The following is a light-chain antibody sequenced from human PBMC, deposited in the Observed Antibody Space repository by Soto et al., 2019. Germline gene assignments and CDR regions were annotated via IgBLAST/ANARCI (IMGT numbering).Light chain of an antibody. CDR1: QSVSSN. CDR2: GAS. V-gene: IGKV3-15*01. J-gene: IGKJ1*01. CDR3: QHYNNWPPWT. Sequence: EIVMTQSPATLSVSPGERATLSCRATQSVSSNLAWYQQKAGQSPRLLIYGASTRATGIPARFSGSGSGTEFILTISSLQSEDFAVYYCQHYNNWPPWTFGQGTKVEIK.